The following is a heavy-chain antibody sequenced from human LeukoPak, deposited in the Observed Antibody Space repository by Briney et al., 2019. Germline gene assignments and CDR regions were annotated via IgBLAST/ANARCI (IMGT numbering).Heavy chain of an antibody. Sequence: SETLSLTCTVSGGSISSGGYYWTWIRQHPGKGLEWIGNIYYTGSIHYNPSLKSRVTISVDTSKNQFSLKLSSVTAADTAVYYCARLVDSSGYSLQNWGQGTLVTVSS. V-gene: IGHV4-31*03. D-gene: IGHD3-22*01. J-gene: IGHJ1*01. CDR3: ARLVDSSGYSLQN. CDR1: GGSISSGGYY. CDR2: IYYTGSI.